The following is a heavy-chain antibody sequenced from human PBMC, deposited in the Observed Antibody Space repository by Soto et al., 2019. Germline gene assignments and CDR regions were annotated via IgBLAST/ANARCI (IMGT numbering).Heavy chain of an antibody. J-gene: IGHJ4*02. D-gene: IGHD6-19*01. V-gene: IGHV1-18*01. CDR2: ISAYNGNT. Sequence: ASVKVSCKASGYTFTSYGISWVRQAPGQGLEWMGWISAYNGNTNYAQKLQGRGTMTTDTSTSTAYMELRSLRSDDTAVYYCASPPEGQWLGPLDYWGQGTLVTVSS. CDR3: ASPPEGQWLGPLDY. CDR1: GYTFTSYG.